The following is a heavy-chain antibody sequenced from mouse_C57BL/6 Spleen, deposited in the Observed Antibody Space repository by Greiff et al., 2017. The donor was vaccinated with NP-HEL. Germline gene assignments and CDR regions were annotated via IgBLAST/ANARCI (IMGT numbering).Heavy chain of an antibody. CDR1: GYTFTSYW. J-gene: IGHJ2*01. Sequence: QVQLQQSGPELVKPGASVKLSCKASGYTFTSYWMHWVKQRPGQGLEWIGNINPSNGGTNYNEKFKSKATLTVDKSSSTTYMQLSSLTSEDSAVYYCARSGPVSSGYLDYWGQGTTLTVSS. V-gene: IGHV1-53*01. CDR2: INPSNGGT. CDR3: ARSGPVSSGYLDY. D-gene: IGHD3-2*02.